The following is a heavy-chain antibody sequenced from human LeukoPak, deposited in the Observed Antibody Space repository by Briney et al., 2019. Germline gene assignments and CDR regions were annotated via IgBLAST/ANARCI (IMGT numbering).Heavy chain of an antibody. J-gene: IGHJ5*02. Sequence: NPSETLSLTCTVSGGSISSSSYYWGWIRQPPGKGLEWIGSIYYSGSTYYDPSLKSRVTISVDTSKNQFSLKLSSVTAADTAVYYCARQGGYSGYDPNRWFDPWGXGTLVXVS. D-gene: IGHD5-12*01. CDR3: ARQGGYSGYDPNRWFDP. CDR1: GGSISSSSYY. V-gene: IGHV4-39*01. CDR2: IYYSGST.